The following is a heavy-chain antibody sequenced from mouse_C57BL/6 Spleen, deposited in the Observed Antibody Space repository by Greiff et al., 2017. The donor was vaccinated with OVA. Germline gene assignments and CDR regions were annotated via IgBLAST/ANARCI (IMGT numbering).Heavy chain of an antibody. CDR3: ARASDGSQNYFDY. V-gene: IGHV1-69*01. CDR2: IDPSDSYT. D-gene: IGHD2-3*01. J-gene: IGHJ2*01. CDR1: GYTFTSYW. Sequence: VQLQQPGAELVMPGASVKLSCKASGYTFTSYWMHWVKQRPGQGLEWIGEIDPSDSYTNYNQKFKGKSTLTVDKSSSTAYMQLSSLTSEDSAVYSCARASDGSQNYFDYWGQGTTLTVSS.